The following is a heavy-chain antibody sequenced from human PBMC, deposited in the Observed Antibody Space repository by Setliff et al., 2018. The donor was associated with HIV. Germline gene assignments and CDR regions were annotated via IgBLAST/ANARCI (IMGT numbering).Heavy chain of an antibody. Sequence: SETLSLTCTVSGDSISSGSCYWSWFRQPAGKELEWIGLIYISGSTIYNPSLKSRVTITINTSKRQFSLNLSSVTAADSAMYYCARESGIVGAQGFDYWSQGTLVTVSS. CDR3: ARESGIVGAQGFDY. D-gene: IGHD1-26*01. V-gene: IGHV4-61*02. J-gene: IGHJ4*02. CDR2: IYISGST. CDR1: GDSISSGSCY.